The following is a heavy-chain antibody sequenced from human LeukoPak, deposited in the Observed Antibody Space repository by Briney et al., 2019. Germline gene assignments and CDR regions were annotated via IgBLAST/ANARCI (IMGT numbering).Heavy chain of an antibody. CDR2: MNPNSGNT. D-gene: IGHD3-3*01. V-gene: IGHV1-8*03. J-gene: IGHJ6*03. CDR3: ARGTYYDFWSGLYYYMDV. Sequence: ASVKVSCTASGYTFTSYDINWVRQATGQGLEWMGWMNPNSGNTGYAQKFQGRVTITRNTPISTAYMELSSLRSEDTAVYYCARGTYYDFWSGLYYYMDVWGKGTTVTVSS. CDR1: GYTFTSYD.